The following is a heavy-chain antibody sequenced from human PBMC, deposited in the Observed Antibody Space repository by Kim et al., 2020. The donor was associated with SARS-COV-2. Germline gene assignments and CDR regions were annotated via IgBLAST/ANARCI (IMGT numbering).Heavy chain of an antibody. V-gene: IGHV4-39*01. CDR3: ARQDGSGSMGAFDI. CDR1: VGSISSSSYY. D-gene: IGHD3-10*01. Sequence: SETLSLTCTVSVGSISSSSYYWGWIRQPPGKGLEWIGSMYYSGSTYYNPSLKSRVTISVDTSKNQFSLKMSSVTAADTAVYNCARQDGSGSMGAFDIWG. J-gene: IGHJ3*02. CDR2: MYYSGST.